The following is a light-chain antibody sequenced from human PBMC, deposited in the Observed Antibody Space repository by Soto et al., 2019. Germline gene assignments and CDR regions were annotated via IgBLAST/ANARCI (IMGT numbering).Light chain of an antibody. CDR1: SGHSSYA. CDR2: LNSDGSH. V-gene: IGLV4-69*01. Sequence: QLVLTQSPSASASLGASVKLTCTLSSGHSSYAIAWHQQQPEKGPRYLMKLNSDGSHSKGDVIPDRFSGSSSGAERYRTTSILQSEDAADYYGQTWGTGIHWVFGGGTQLTVL. CDR3: QTWGTGIHWV. J-gene: IGLJ3*02.